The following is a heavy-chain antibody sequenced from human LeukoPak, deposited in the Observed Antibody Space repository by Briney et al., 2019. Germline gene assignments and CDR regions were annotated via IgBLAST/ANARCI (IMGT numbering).Heavy chain of an antibody. Sequence: GGSLRLSCAASGFTFSNYGMHWVRQAPGKGLEWVAVIWDDGSNEYYADSVKGRFTIFRDNRRNTLYLQMNSLRAEDTAVYSCARDHSGTQDYWGQETLVTVSS. D-gene: IGHD1-1*01. CDR2: IWDDGSNE. V-gene: IGHV3-33*01. CDR1: GFTFSNYG. J-gene: IGHJ4*02. CDR3: ARDHSGTQDY.